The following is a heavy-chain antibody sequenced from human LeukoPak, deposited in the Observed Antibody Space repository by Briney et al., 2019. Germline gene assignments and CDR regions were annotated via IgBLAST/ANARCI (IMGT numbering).Heavy chain of an antibody. CDR3: ARIVAGGAFDI. V-gene: IGHV3-66*01. Sequence: GGSLRLSCAASGFTVSSNYMSWVPQAPGKGLEWVSVIYSGGSTYHADSVKGRFTISRDNSKNTLYLQMNSLRDEDTAVYYCARIVAGGAFDIWGQGTMVTVSS. CDR2: IYSGGST. D-gene: IGHD1-26*01. J-gene: IGHJ3*02. CDR1: GFTVSSNY.